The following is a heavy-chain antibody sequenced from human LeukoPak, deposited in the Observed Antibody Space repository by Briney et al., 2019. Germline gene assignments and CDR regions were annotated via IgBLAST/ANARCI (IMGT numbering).Heavy chain of an antibody. D-gene: IGHD1-26*01. V-gene: IGHV3-23*01. CDR3: AKKFSGSHYRTAYYYYYMDV. J-gene: IGHJ6*03. CDR1: GFTFSSYA. CDR2: ISGSGGST. Sequence: GGSLRLSCAASGFTFSSYAMSWVRQAPGKGLEWVSAISGSGGSTYYADSVKGRFTISRDNFKNTLYLQMNSLRAEDTAVYYCAKKFSGSHYRTAYYYYYMDVWGKGTTVTVSS.